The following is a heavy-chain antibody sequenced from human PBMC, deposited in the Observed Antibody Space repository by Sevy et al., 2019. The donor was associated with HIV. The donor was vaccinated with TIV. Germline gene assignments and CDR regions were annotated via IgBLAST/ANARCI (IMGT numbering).Heavy chain of an antibody. CDR2: ISRSSSTI. CDR1: GFTFSSYS. V-gene: IGHV3-48*02. CDR3: ARERKMYDSSGYYFLFDY. J-gene: IGHJ4*02. D-gene: IGHD3-22*01. Sequence: GGSLRLSCAASGFTFSSYSMNWVRQAPGKGLEWVSYISRSSSTIYYADSVKGRFTISRDNAKNSLYLQMNSLRDEDTAVYYCARERKMYDSSGYYFLFDYWGQGTLVTFSS.